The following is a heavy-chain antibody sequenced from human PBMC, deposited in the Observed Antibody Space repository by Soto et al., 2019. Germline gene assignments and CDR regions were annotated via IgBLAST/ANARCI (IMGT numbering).Heavy chain of an antibody. Sequence: EVQLVESGGGLVQPGGSLRLSCAASGFIFSSHWISWVRQAPGKGLEWVANVKDDGSEQQYADSVKGLFTIARDNAKNSVYLQIHILGAKDLDVYYCARDGLGGIFDYWGQGIQVTISS. V-gene: IGHV3-7*05. CDR3: ARDGLGGIFDY. CDR2: VKDDGSEQ. CDR1: GFIFSSHW. J-gene: IGHJ4*02.